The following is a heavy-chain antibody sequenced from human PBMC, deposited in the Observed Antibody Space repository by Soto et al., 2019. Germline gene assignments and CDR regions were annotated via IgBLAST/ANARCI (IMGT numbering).Heavy chain of an antibody. Sequence: GGSLRLSCVVSGFIFSSSAMNWVRQAPGKGLEWVSTISGSGVSKYYADSVKGRFTISRDNSNNTVSLQMNSLRAEDAAVYYCAKDRSPGATTWNVYWGQGTLVTVSS. CDR1: GFIFSSSA. J-gene: IGHJ4*02. CDR2: ISGSGVSK. V-gene: IGHV3-23*01. D-gene: IGHD1-26*01. CDR3: AKDRSPGATTWNVY.